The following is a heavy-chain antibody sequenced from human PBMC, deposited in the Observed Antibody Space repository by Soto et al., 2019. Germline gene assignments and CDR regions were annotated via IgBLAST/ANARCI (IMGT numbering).Heavy chain of an antibody. CDR1: GFTFSSYA. J-gene: IGHJ6*03. CDR3: ARVVDYGDLIYYYYYYMDV. D-gene: IGHD4-17*01. V-gene: IGHV3-23*01. Sequence: PGGSLRLSCAASGFTFSSYAMSWVRQAPGKGLEWVSAISGSGGSTYYADSVKGRFTISRDNSKNTLYLQMNSLRAEDTAVYYCARVVDYGDLIYYYYYYMDVWGKGTTVTVSS. CDR2: ISGSGGST.